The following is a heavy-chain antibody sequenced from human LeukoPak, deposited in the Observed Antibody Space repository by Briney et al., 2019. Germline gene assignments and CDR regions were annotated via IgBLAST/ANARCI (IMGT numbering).Heavy chain of an antibody. CDR1: GFTFSRYP. V-gene: IGHV3-64*01. D-gene: IGHD3-3*01. J-gene: IGHJ4*02. Sequence: GGSLRLSCAASGFTFSRYPMHWVRQAPGKRLEYVSAISSNGGSTYYANSVKGRFTISRDNSKNTLYLQMGSLRAEDMAVYYCAGYDFWSGNIPRDYWGQGTLVTVSS. CDR2: ISSNGGST. CDR3: AGYDFWSGNIPRDY.